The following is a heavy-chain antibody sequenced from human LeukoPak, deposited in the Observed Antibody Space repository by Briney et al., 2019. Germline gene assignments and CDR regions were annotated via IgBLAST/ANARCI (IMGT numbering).Heavy chain of an antibody. CDR3: ARGAWRTRTGTQYYFDY. V-gene: IGHV1-69*05. CDR2: IIPIFGTA. J-gene: IGHJ4*02. D-gene: IGHD1-7*01. Sequence: GASVKVSCKASGGTFSSYAISWVRQAPGQGLEWMGRIIPIFGTANYAQKFQGRVTITTDESTSTAYMELSSLRSEDTAVYYCARGAWRTRTGTQYYFDYWGQGTLVTVSS. CDR1: GGTFSSYA.